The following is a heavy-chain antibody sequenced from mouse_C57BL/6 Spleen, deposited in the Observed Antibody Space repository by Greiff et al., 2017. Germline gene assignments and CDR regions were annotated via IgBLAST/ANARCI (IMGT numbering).Heavy chain of an antibody. J-gene: IGHJ1*03. Sequence: EVQLQQSGPELVKPGASVKIPCKASGYTFTDYNMDWVKQSHGKSLEWIGDINPNNGGTIYNQKFKGKATLTVDKSSSTAYMEIRSLTSEDTAVYYCSREGYYYCSSYLYFDVWGTGTTVTVSS. CDR2: INPNNGGT. D-gene: IGHD1-1*01. CDR1: GYTFTDYN. V-gene: IGHV1-18*01. CDR3: SREGYYYCSSYLYFDV.